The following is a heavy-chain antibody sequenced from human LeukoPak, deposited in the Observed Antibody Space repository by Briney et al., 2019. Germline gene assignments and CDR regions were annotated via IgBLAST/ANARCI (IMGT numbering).Heavy chain of an antibody. Sequence: ASVKVSCKASGYTFTGYYMHWVRQAPGQGLEWMGWINPNSGGTNYAQKFQGRVTMTRDTSISTAYMELSRLRSDDTAVYYCARESQQLVESFDYWGQGTLVTVSS. D-gene: IGHD6-13*01. J-gene: IGHJ4*02. CDR2: INPNSGGT. V-gene: IGHV1-2*02. CDR3: ARESQQLVESFDY. CDR1: GYTFTGYY.